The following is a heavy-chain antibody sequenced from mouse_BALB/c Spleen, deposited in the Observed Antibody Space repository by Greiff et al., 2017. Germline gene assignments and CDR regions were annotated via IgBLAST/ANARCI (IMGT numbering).Heavy chain of an antibody. V-gene: IGHV3-6*02. CDR3: ARDPIYYDYDDAMDY. CDR1: GYSITSGYY. Sequence: VQLKESGPGLVKPSQSLSLTCSVTGYSITSGYYWNWIRQFPGNKLEWMGYISYDGSNNYNPSLKNRISITRDTSKNQFFLKLNSVTTEDTATYYCARDPIYYDYDDAMDYWGQGTSVTVSS. J-gene: IGHJ4*01. CDR2: ISYDGSN. D-gene: IGHD2-4*01.